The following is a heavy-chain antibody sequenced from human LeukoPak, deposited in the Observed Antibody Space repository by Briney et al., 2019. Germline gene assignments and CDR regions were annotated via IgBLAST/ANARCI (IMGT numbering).Heavy chain of an antibody. V-gene: IGHV3-23*01. D-gene: IGHD2-15*01. CDR2: ISGSGGST. Sequence: QSGGSLRLSCAASGFTFSSYAMSWVRQAPGKGLEWVSAISGSGGSTYYADSVKGRFTISRDNSKNTLYLQMNSLRAEDTAVYYCAKDLYGVVVVAATGYFDYWGQGTLVTVSS. J-gene: IGHJ4*02. CDR3: AKDLYGVVVVAATGYFDY. CDR1: GFTFSSYA.